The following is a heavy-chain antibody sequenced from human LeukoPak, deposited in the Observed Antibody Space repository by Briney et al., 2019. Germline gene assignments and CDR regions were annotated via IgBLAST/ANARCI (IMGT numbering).Heavy chain of an antibody. D-gene: IGHD6-13*01. CDR2: IIPIFGTA. CDR3: ARDDSPGIAAAGAFDI. V-gene: IGHV1-69*13. CDR1: GGTFSSYA. J-gene: IGHJ3*02. Sequence: SVKVSCKASGGTFSSYAIRWVRQAPGQGLEWMGGIIPIFGTANYAQKFQGRVTVTADESTSTAYMELSSLRSEDTAVYYCARDDSPGIAAAGAFDIWGQGTMVTVSS.